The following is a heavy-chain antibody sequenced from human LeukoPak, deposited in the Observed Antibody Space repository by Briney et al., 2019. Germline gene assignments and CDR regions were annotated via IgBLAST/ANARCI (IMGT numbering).Heavy chain of an antibody. CDR3: ANERDHLSSQRWFDP. Sequence: GASVKVSCKASGYTFTSYGISWVRQAPGQGLEWMGGIIPIFGTANYAQKFQGRVTITADKSTSTAYMELSSLRSEDTAVYYCANERDHLSSQRWFDPWGQGTLVTVSS. CDR1: GYTFTSYG. CDR2: IIPIFGTA. J-gene: IGHJ5*02. V-gene: IGHV1-69*06. D-gene: IGHD6-19*01.